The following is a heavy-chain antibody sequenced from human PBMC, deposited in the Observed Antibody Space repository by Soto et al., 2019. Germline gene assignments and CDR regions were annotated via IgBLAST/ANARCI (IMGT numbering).Heavy chain of an antibody. CDR1: GGSISSGGYY. V-gene: IGHV4-31*03. CDR3: ARDRGYQLLHWFDP. J-gene: IGHJ5*02. D-gene: IGHD2-2*01. CDR2: IYYTGTT. Sequence: SETLSLTCTVSGGSISSGGYYWNWIRQHPGKGLEWIAYIYYTGTTYYNPSLKSRVTISIDRSNNQFSLMLSSVTAADTAVYYCARDRGYQLLHWFDPWGQGTLVTVSS.